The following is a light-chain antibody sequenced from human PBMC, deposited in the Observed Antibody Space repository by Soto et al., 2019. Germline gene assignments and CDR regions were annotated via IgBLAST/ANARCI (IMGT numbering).Light chain of an antibody. V-gene: IGKV1-9*01. Sequence: DIQLTQSPPFLSASVGDRVTITCRASQDISTYLAWYQQKPGKAPKLLIYAASTLQSGVPSRFSGSGSGTEFTLTVSSLQPEDSATYYCQQLNSYPLTFGPGTKVNIK. CDR2: AAS. CDR1: QDISTY. J-gene: IGKJ3*01. CDR3: QQLNSYPLT.